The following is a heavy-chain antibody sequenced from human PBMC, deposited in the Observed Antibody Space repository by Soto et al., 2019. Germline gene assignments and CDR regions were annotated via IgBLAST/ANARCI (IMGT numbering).Heavy chain of an antibody. CDR2: IYPGDSDT. CDR3: ARRTLGIGSDDAFDI. CDR1: GYSFTSYW. V-gene: IGHV5-51*01. Sequence: GESLKISCKGSGYSFTSYWIGWVRQMPGKGLEWMGIIYPGDSDTRYSPSFQGQVTISADKSISTAYLQWSSLKASDTAMYYCARRTLGIGSDDAFDIWGQGTMVTVSS. J-gene: IGHJ3*02. D-gene: IGHD7-27*01.